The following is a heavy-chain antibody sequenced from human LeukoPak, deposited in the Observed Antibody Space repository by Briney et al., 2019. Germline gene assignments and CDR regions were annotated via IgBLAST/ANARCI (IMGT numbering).Heavy chain of an antibody. D-gene: IGHD4-17*01. Sequence: SETLSLTCTVSGGSISSGDYYWSWIRQPPGKGLEWIGYIYYSGSTYYNPSLKSRVTISVDTSKNQFSLKLSSVTAADTAVYYCARRRLDGDSSSAFDYWGQGTLVTVSS. CDR1: GGSISSGDYY. V-gene: IGHV4-30-4*01. J-gene: IGHJ4*02. CDR3: ARRRLDGDSSSAFDY. CDR2: IYYSGST.